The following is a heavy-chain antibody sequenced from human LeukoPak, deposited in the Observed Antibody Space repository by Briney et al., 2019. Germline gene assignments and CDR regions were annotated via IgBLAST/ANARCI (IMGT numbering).Heavy chain of an antibody. Sequence: SETLSLTCTVSGTFFSSYFWGWIRQPTGKGLEWIAYIHYNGDTNYNPSLKSRVTISVGPSRNQFSLQLSSVTAADTAVYYCARHMSGSGSAFDHWGRGTLVTVSS. V-gene: IGHV4-59*08. CDR3: ARHMSGSGSAFDH. CDR1: GTFFSSYF. J-gene: IGHJ2*01. D-gene: IGHD3-10*01. CDR2: IHYNGDT.